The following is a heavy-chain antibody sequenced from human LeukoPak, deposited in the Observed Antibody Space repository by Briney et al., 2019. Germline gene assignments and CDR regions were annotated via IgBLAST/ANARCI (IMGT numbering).Heavy chain of an antibody. Sequence: GGSLRLSCAISGFTFSDYAMSWVRQAPGKGLEWVSLISGTGSATYYADSVKGRFTISRDNSKNTLYLQMNRLRVEDTAVYYCARRLDSSGSLPVDAFDIWGQGTMVTVSS. CDR1: GFTFSDYA. D-gene: IGHD3-22*01. J-gene: IGHJ3*02. CDR2: ISGTGSAT. CDR3: ARRLDSSGSLPVDAFDI. V-gene: IGHV3-23*01.